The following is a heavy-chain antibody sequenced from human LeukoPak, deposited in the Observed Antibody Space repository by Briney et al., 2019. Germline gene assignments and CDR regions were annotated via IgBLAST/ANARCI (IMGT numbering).Heavy chain of an antibody. D-gene: IGHD3-3*01. CDR1: GYTLTELS. CDR3: ARVLGELDV. CDR2: INPSGGST. J-gene: IGHJ6*02. V-gene: IGHV1-46*01. Sequence: ASVKVSCKVSGYTLTELSMHWVRQAPGQGLEWMGIINPSGGSTSYAQKFQGRVTMTRDTSTSTVYMELSSLRSEDTAVYYCARVLGELDVWGQGTTVTVSS.